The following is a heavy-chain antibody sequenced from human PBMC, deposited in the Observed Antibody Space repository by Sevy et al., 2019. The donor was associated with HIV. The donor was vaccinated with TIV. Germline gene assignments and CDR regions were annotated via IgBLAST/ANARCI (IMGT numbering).Heavy chain of an antibody. D-gene: IGHD6-13*01. J-gene: IGHJ6*02. Sequence: SETPSLTCSVSGGSIVSSSYYWNWIRHPPGKGLEWIGSIYYNGHTYYNPSLKSRLTISIDTSKNQFYLTLSSVTAADTSIYYCARSAAGHEYYYGLDVWGQGATVTVSS. CDR3: ARSAAGHEYYYGLDV. CDR1: GGSIVSSSYY. CDR2: IYYNGHT. V-gene: IGHV4-39*01.